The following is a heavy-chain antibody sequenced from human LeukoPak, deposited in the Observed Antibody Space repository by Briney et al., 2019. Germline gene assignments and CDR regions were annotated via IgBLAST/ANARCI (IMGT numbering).Heavy chain of an antibody. V-gene: IGHV3-48*03. CDR2: ISSSGRSI. CDR1: RATFSNYD. D-gene: IGHD6-13*01. Sequence: PGGSLRLSCAASRATFSNYDICWVRQAPGKGLEWVSYISSSGRSIYYADPVKGRFTISRDNAKNSLYLQMNSLRVEDTAVYYCARGAAADFWGQGTLVTVSS. J-gene: IGHJ4*02. CDR3: ARGAAADF.